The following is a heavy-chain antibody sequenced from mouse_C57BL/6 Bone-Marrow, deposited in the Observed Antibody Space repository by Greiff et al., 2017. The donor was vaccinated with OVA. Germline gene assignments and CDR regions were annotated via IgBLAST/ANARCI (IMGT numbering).Heavy chain of an antibody. V-gene: IGHV1-52*01. J-gene: IGHJ3*01. CDR2: IDPTDSDT. CDR1: GYTFTSYW. D-gene: IGHD1-1*01. Sequence: QVQLQQPGAELVRPGSSVKLSCKASGYTFTSYWMHWVKQRPGQGLEWIGNIDPTDSDTKYNQKFKDKATLTVDKSSSTAYMQLSSLTSEDSAVYYCARSYYYGSSSPWFAYWGHGTLVTVSA. CDR3: ARSYYYGSSSPWFAY.